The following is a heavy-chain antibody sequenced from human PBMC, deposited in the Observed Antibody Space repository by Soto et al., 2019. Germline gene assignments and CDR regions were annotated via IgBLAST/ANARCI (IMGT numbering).Heavy chain of an antibody. D-gene: IGHD2-15*01. Sequence: QVQLVQSGAAVKKPGSSVKVSCKASGGTFSSYAISWVRQAPGQGLEWMGGIIPIFGTANYAQKFQGRVTITADESTSTAYMELSSLRSEDTAVYYCARGYIATYCSGGSCYPYFDYWGQGTLVTVSS. CDR3: ARGYIATYCSGGSCYPYFDY. J-gene: IGHJ4*02. V-gene: IGHV1-69*12. CDR1: GGTFSSYA. CDR2: IIPIFGTA.